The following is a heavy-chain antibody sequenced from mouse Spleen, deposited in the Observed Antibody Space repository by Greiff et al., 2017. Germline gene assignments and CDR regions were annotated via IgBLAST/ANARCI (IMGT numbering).Heavy chain of an antibody. J-gene: IGHJ3*01. CDR2: IYPSDSET. CDR3: ARRGIYDADAY. CDR1: GYTFTSYW. Sequence: QVQLQQPGAGLVRPGSSVKLSCKASGYTFTSYWMDWVKQRPGQGLEWIGNIYPSDSETHYNQKFKDKATLTVDKSSSTAYMQLSSLTSEDSAVYYCARRGIYDADAYWGQGTLVTVSA. D-gene: IGHD2-3*01. V-gene: IGHV1-61*01.